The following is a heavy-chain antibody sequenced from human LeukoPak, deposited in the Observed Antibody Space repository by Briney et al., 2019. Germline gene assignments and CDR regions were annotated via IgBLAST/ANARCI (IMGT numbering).Heavy chain of an antibody. Sequence: PGGSLRLSCAASGFIFSTYAVNWVRQAPGKGLEWVSTISGGGGSTYYADSVKGRFTIPRDNSKNTLYLQMNSLRAEDTAVYYCAKAVVPALENWFDPWGQGTLVTVSS. D-gene: IGHD2-2*01. CDR1: GFIFSTYA. V-gene: IGHV3-23*01. CDR2: ISGGGGST. CDR3: AKAVVPALENWFDP. J-gene: IGHJ5*02.